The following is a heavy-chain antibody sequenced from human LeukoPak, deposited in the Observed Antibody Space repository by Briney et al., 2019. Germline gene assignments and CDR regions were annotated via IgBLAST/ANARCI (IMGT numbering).Heavy chain of an antibody. CDR1: GFTFSSYE. Sequence: PGGSLRLSCTASGFTFSSYEMNWVRQAPGEGLEWVSYISSSGSTIYYADSVKGRFTISRDNAKNSLYLQMTSLRAEDTAVYYCARFFRGPRCFDSWGPGTLVTVSP. V-gene: IGHV3-48*03. J-gene: IGHJ4*02. D-gene: IGHD2-15*01. CDR3: ARFFRGPRCFDS. CDR2: ISSSGSTI.